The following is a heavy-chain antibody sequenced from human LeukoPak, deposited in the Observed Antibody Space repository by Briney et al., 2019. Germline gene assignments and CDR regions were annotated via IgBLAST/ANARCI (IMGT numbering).Heavy chain of an antibody. J-gene: IGHJ5*02. D-gene: IGHD6-6*01. V-gene: IGHV4-61*02. Sequence: SETLSLTCTVSGGSISSISSGSYYWTWIRQPPGKGLEWIGRIYTSGSTNYNPSLKSRVTISIDTSKNQFSLKLSSVTAADMALYYCAREYSSSSLWFDPWGQGTLVTVSS. CDR1: GGSISSISSGSYY. CDR3: AREYSSSSLWFDP. CDR2: IYTSGST.